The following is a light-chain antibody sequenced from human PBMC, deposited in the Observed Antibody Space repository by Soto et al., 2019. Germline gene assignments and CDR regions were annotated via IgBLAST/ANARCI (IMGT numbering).Light chain of an antibody. CDR1: SSDVGGYNY. CDR2: EVS. J-gene: IGLJ1*01. V-gene: IGLV2-8*01. Sequence: QSVLTQPASVSGSPGQSITISCAGTSSDVGGYNYVSWYQQHPGKAPKLMIYEVSKRPSGVPDRFSGSKSGNTASLTVSGLQAEDEADYYRSSYAGSNNFHYVFGTGTKVTVL. CDR3: SSYAGSNNFHYV.